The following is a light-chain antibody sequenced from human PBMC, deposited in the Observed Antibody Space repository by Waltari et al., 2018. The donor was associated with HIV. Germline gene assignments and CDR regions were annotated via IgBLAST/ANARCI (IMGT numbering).Light chain of an antibody. Sequence: DIQLTQSPSSLSASVGDRVTITCRASQSVSGYLNWYQQNPGTAPRLLIYGASSLQSGVPSRFSGSGSGTDFTLTISSLQPEDFATYYCQQSYSTPRTFGQGTTVDI. CDR2: GAS. CDR3: QQSYSTPRT. CDR1: QSVSGY. J-gene: IGKJ1*01. V-gene: IGKV1-39*01.